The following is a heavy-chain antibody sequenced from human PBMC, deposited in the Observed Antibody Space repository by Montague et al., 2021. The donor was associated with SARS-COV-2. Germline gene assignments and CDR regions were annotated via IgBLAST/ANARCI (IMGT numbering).Heavy chain of an antibody. V-gene: IGHV4-39*07. J-gene: IGHJ4*02. CDR1: CRCISSRSDY. D-gene: IGHD5-12*01. Sequence: SETLSLTCTRLCRCISSRSDYWGWCSQLTGRGLVWIWSIYYSGSTYYNPSLKSRVTISVDTSKNQFSLKLSSVTAADTAVYYCARGGYSGYWDYWGQGTLVTVSS. CDR3: ARGGYSGYWDY. CDR2: IYYSGST.